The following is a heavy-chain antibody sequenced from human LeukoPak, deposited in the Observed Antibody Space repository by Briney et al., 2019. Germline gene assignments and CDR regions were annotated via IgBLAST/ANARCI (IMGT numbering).Heavy chain of an antibody. D-gene: IGHD2-15*01. CDR1: GYIFTIYG. CDR2: ISALYGNT. V-gene: IGHV1-18*01. J-gene: IGHJ4*02. CDR3: AIDFFHGHCSGLTCFLLDY. Sequence: ASVKVSCKASGYIFTIYGISWGRQAPGQGLEWMGWISALYGNTNYAQKFQGRLTMTTDTSTNAAYMELRSLRPDYTAMYYCAIDFFHGHCSGLTCFLLDYWGEGALVTVSS.